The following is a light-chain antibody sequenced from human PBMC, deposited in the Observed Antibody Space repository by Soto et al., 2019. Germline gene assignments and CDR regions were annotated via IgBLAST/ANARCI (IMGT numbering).Light chain of an antibody. CDR1: SSNIGAGYD. CDR3: QSYDTSLSGSVV. V-gene: IGLV1-40*01. Sequence: SVLTQPPSVSGAPGQRVTISCTGSSSNIGAGYDVHWYQQFPGTAPKLLIYGNSNRPSGVPDRFSGSKSGTSASLAITGLQAEDEADYYCQSYDTSLSGSVVFGGGTKLTVL. CDR2: GNS. J-gene: IGLJ2*01.